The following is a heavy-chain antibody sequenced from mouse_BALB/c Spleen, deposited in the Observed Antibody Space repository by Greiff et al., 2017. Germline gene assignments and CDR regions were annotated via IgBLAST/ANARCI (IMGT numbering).Heavy chain of an antibody. CDR2: ISDGGSYT. D-gene: IGHD2-3*01. V-gene: IGHV5-4*02. Sequence: DVKLVESGGGLVKPGGSLKLSCAASGFTFSDYYMYWVRQTPEKRLEWVATISDGGSYTYYPDSVKGRFTISRDNAKNNLYLQMSSLKSEDTAMYYCARDDGSPFAYWGQGTLVTVSA. CDR1: GFTFSDYY. CDR3: ARDDGSPFAY. J-gene: IGHJ3*01.